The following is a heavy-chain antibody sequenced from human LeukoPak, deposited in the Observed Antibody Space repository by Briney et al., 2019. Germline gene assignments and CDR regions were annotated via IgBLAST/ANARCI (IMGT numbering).Heavy chain of an antibody. Sequence: ASVKVSCKAPGYTFTSYYMHWVRQAPGQGLEWMGLINPSGGSTSYAQKFQGRVTMTRDTSTSTVYMGLSSLRSEDTAVYYCAREIGSGSYSLVWGQGTLVTVSS. J-gene: IGHJ4*02. CDR1: GYTFTSYY. CDR2: INPSGGST. CDR3: AREIGSGSYSLV. D-gene: IGHD3-10*01. V-gene: IGHV1-46*01.